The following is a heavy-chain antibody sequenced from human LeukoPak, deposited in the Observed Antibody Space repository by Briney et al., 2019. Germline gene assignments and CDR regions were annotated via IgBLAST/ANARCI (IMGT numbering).Heavy chain of an antibody. V-gene: IGHV4-59*08. CDR2: IYYSGST. CDR1: GGSISSYY. D-gene: IGHD6-13*01. Sequence: SETLSLTCTVSGGSISSYYWSWIRQPPGKGLEWIGYIYYSGSTNYNPSFKSRVTISVDTSKNQFSLKLSSVTAADTAVYYCARLGIAAAGAGLDYWGQGTLVTVSS. J-gene: IGHJ4*02. CDR3: ARLGIAAAGAGLDY.